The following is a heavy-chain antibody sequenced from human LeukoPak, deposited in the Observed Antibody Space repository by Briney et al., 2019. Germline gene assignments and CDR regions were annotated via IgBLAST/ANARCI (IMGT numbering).Heavy chain of an antibody. V-gene: IGHV3-53*01. J-gene: IGHJ6*02. CDR1: GFTFSSYA. D-gene: IGHD2-15*01. CDR2: IYSGGST. CDR3: ARSLIRLPNYYYGMDV. Sequence: GGSLRLSCAASGFTFSSYAMSWVRQAPGKGLEWVSVIYSGGSTYYADSVKGRFTISRDNSKNTLYLQMNSLRAEDTAVYYCARSLIRLPNYYYGMDVWGQGTTVTVSS.